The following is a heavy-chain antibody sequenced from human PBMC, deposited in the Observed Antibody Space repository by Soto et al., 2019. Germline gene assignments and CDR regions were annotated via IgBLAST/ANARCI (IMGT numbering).Heavy chain of an antibody. CDR1: GVTFSSYG. J-gene: IGHJ4*02. Sequence: GGSLRLSCAASGVTFSSYGIHWVRQAPGKGLEWVAVISYDGSTHYADSVKGRFTISRDNSKNTVYLQMNSLRVEDTAVYYCARRLFSLDSWGQGALVTVSS. CDR3: ARRLFSLDS. D-gene: IGHD3-10*01. V-gene: IGHV3-30*03. CDR2: ISYDGST.